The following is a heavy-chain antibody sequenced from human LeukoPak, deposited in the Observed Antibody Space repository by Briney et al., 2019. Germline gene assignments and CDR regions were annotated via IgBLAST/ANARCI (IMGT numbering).Heavy chain of an antibody. Sequence: RGSPRLSCAASGFSFGIHGMHWVRQAPGKGPEWVAIIWHDGSNEYYEDSVKGRFTISRDNSRNTVYLQMDSLRAEDTAVYYCARNNLNSRTQRGFYFDNWGQGTLVTVSS. CDR3: ARNNLNSRTQRGFYFDN. J-gene: IGHJ4*02. CDR1: GFSFGIHG. D-gene: IGHD5-24*01. CDR2: IWHDGSNE. V-gene: IGHV3-33*01.